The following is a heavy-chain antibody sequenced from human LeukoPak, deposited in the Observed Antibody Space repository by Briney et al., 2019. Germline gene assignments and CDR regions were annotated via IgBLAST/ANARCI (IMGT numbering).Heavy chain of an antibody. CDR1: GVTFSTYD. CDR2: MRYDGSNK. D-gene: IGHD6-13*01. CDR3: AKRPAGGFYYSSMDV. J-gene: IGHJ6*03. Sequence: GETLRLSCAASGVTFSTYDMHWVREAPGQGLERVASMRYDGSNKYYADSAKGRFTVSRDNSKNTLYLQMNSLRAEDTAVYYCAKRPAGGFYYSSMDVWGKGTTVTVSS. V-gene: IGHV3-30*02.